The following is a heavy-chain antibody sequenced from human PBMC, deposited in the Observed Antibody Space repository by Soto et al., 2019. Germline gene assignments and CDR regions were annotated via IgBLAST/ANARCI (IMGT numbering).Heavy chain of an antibody. Sequence: ASVKVSCKASGYTFTSYGISWVRQAPGQGLEWMGWISAYNGNTNYAQKLQGRVTMTTDTSTSTAYMELRSLRSDDTAVYYCARDLKSQNYYDSSGYSGTYNWFDPWGLGTLVTVSS. CDR2: ISAYNGNT. J-gene: IGHJ5*02. V-gene: IGHV1-18*01. D-gene: IGHD3-22*01. CDR1: GYTFTSYG. CDR3: ARDLKSQNYYDSSGYSGTYNWFDP.